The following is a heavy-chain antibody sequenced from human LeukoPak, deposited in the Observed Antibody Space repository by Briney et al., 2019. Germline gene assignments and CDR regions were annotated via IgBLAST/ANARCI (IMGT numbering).Heavy chain of an antibody. CDR1: VFTFSSFS. CDR3: ARDPHGSGSY. CDR2: ISSGSSYI. J-gene: IGHJ4*02. Sequence: GGSLRLSCAASVFTFSSFSMNWVRQAPGKGLEWVSSISSGSSYIHYADSVKGRFAISRDNAKNSLYLQMNSLRADDTAVYYCARDPHGSGSYWGQGTLVTVSS. V-gene: IGHV3-21*01. D-gene: IGHD3-10*01.